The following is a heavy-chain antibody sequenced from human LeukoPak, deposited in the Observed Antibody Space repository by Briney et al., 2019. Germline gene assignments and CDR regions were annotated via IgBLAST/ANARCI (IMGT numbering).Heavy chain of an antibody. CDR1: GFTFSSYG. V-gene: IGHV3-30*03. D-gene: IGHD3-3*01. CDR3: ARGGAEDGVVIIIDY. CDR2: ISYDGSNK. Sequence: PGGSLRLSCAASGFTFSSYGMHWVRQAPGKGLEWVAVISYDGSNKYYADSVKGRFTISRDNSKNTLYLQMNSLRAEDTAVYYCARGGAEDGVVIIIDYWGQGTLVTVSS. J-gene: IGHJ4*02.